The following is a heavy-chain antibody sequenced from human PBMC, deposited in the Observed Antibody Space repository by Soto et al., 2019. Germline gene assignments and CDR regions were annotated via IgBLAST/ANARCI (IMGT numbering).Heavy chain of an antibody. D-gene: IGHD3-10*01. CDR1: GFTFSNYV. CDR2: ISGSGGST. J-gene: IGHJ4*02. Sequence: GGSLRLSCAASGFTFSNYVMSWVRQAPGKGLEWVSAISGSGGSTYYADSVKGRFNISRDNSKNMLYVQMNSLRAEDTAMYYCATLWVATPPVIKGVGSWGQGTRVTVSS. V-gene: IGHV3-23*01. CDR3: ATLWVATPPVIKGVGS.